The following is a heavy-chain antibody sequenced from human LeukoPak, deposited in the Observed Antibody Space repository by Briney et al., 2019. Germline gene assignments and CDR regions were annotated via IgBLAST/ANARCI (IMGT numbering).Heavy chain of an antibody. J-gene: IGHJ6*03. D-gene: IGHD1-26*01. CDR3: AKAHRLVVGTVDDYYYMDV. Sequence: GGSLRLSCVVSGITLSNYGMSWARQAPGKGLEWVAGISDRGGSTNYADSVKGRFIISKDNSKNTQYLQMTSLGADKTAVYYCAKAHRLVVGTVDDYYYMDVWGKGTTVSVSS. CDR1: GITLSNYG. CDR2: ISDRGGST. V-gene: IGHV3-23*01.